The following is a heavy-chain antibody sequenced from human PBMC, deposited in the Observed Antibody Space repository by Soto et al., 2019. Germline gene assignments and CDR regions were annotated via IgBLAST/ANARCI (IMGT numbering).Heavy chain of an antibody. Sequence: QVQLVQSGAEVKKPGASVKVSCKTSGSTFTGYYIHWVRQAPGQGLEWMALINPNSGDTNYGHKFQGRVTLTRDTSINTVYMEVTSLRFDDTAVYYCAVAGLPFEYWGQGTMVTVFS. CDR1: GSTFTGYY. V-gene: IGHV1-2*02. CDR3: AVAGLPFEY. D-gene: IGHD6-19*01. J-gene: IGHJ4*02. CDR2: INPNSGDT.